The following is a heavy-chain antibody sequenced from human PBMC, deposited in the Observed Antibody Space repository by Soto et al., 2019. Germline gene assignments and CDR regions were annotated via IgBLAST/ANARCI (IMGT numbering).Heavy chain of an antibody. Sequence: GESLKISCKGSGYSFTSYWIGWVRQMPGKGLEWMGIIYPGDSATRYSPSFQGQVTISADKSIRTAYLQWSSLKASDTAMYYCARRTGRVVLEYYFDYWGQGTLVTVSS. J-gene: IGHJ4*02. CDR1: GYSFTSYW. D-gene: IGHD2-15*01. CDR2: IYPGDSAT. V-gene: IGHV5-51*01. CDR3: ARRTGRVVLEYYFDY.